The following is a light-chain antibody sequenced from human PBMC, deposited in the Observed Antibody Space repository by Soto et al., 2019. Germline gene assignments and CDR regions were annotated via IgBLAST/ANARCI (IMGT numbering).Light chain of an antibody. CDR2: ASS. V-gene: IGKV1-39*01. CDR3: QQSYSTPPGYT. CDR1: QSISSY. J-gene: IGKJ2*01. Sequence: DIQMTQSPSSLSASVGDRVTITCRASQSISSYLNWYQQKPGKAPKLLIYASSSLQSGVPSRFRGSGSWTDFTLTISSLQPEDFATYYCQQSYSTPPGYTFGQGTKLEIK.